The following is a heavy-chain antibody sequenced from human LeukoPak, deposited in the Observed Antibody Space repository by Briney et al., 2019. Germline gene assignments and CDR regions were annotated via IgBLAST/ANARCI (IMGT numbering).Heavy chain of an antibody. CDR1: GFTFDDYA. CDR2: ITWNGGST. J-gene: IGHJ4*02. CDR3: ARTQIGFCSGTRSTLYYFDF. Sequence: GGSLRLSWAASGFTFDDYAMTWVRQDPGKGLEWVSTITWNGGSTNYADSVKGRFTISRDNAKNSLYLEINSLRAADTALYPCARTQIGFCSGTRSTLYYFDFWGQGTLVTVSS. D-gene: IGHD2-2*03. V-gene: IGHV3-20*01.